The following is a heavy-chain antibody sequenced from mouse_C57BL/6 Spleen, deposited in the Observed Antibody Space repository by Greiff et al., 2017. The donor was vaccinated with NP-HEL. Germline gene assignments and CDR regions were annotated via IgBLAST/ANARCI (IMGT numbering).Heavy chain of an antibody. CDR3: ARSMVGRIYFDY. CDR1: GYAFSSSW. Sequence: QVQLKESGPELVKPGASVKISCKASGYAFSSSWMNWVKQRPGKGLEWIGRIYPGDGDTNYNGKFKGKATLTADKSSSTAYMQLSSLTSEDSAVYFCARSMVGRIYFDYWGQGTTLTVSS. V-gene: IGHV1-82*01. CDR2: IYPGDGDT. D-gene: IGHD1-1*02. J-gene: IGHJ2*01.